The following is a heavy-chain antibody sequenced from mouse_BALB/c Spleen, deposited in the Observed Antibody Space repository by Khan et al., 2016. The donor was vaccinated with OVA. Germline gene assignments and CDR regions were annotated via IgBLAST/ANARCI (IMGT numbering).Heavy chain of an antibody. CDR1: GFTFSNYA. D-gene: IGHD1-1*01. CDR3: ARDLFTTVVATPFAY. Sequence: VQLKESGGGLVKPGGSLKLSCAASGFTFSNYAMSWVRQTPEKRLKWVATISSGGSYTYFPDSVQGRFTISRDNAKNTLSLQMSSLRSEDTAIYYCARDLFTTVVATPFAYWGQGTLVTVSA. V-gene: IGHV5-9-3*01. J-gene: IGHJ3*01. CDR2: ISSGGSYT.